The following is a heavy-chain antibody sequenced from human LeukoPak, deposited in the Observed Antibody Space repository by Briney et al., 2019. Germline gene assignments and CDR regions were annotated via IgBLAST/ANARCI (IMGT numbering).Heavy chain of an antibody. J-gene: IGHJ4*02. V-gene: IGHV1-2*02. D-gene: IGHD3-22*01. CDR3: ARLPLTYYYDSSGYPDDY. Sequence: ASVKVSCKASGYTFTGYYMHWVRQAPGQGLEWMGWINPNSGGTNYAQKFQGRVTMTRDTSISTAYMELSRLRSDDTAAYYCARLPLTYYYDSSGYPDDYWGQGTLVTVSS. CDR2: INPNSGGT. CDR1: GYTFTGYY.